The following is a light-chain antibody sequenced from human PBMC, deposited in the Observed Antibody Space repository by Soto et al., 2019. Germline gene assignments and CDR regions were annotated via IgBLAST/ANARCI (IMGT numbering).Light chain of an antibody. CDR3: QQYLT. CDR1: QSISSSH. J-gene: IGKJ1*01. V-gene: IGKV3-20*01. CDR2: GAS. Sequence: EIVLTQSPGTMSLSPGERATLSCRASQSISSSHLAWYQQKPDQTPRLLIYGASNRATGIPDRFSGSGSGTDFTLTISSLQPDDFATYYCQQYLTFGQGTKVEIK.